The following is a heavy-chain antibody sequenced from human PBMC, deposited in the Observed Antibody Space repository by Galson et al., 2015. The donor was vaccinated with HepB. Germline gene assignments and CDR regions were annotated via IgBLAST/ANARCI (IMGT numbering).Heavy chain of an antibody. CDR3: ASGDAMRGGYYSELFDY. CDR1: GGSISSGDYY. V-gene: IGHV4-30-4*01. Sequence: TLSLTCTVSGGSISSGDYYWSWIRQPPGKGLEWIGYIYYSGSTYYNPSLKSRVTISVDTSKNQFSLKLRYVTAADTAVYYCASGDAMRGGYYSELFDYWGQGTLVTVSS. CDR2: IYYSGST. D-gene: IGHD3-3*01. J-gene: IGHJ4*02.